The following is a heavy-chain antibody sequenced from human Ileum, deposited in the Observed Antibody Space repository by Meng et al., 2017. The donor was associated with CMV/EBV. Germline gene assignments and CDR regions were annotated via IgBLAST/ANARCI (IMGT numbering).Heavy chain of an antibody. V-gene: IGHV3-23*01. CDR2: ISGSGGST. CDR1: GFNFSSYG. J-gene: IGHJ6*02. CDR3: ATRISAHDYDFFYGMDF. Sequence: GEALKISCAASGFNFSSYGMSWGRQAPGKGLEWVSAISGSGGSTYYADSVKGRFNISRDNSKNTLYLQMNSLRAEDTAGYYCATRISAHDYDFFYGMDFWGQGTMVTVSS.